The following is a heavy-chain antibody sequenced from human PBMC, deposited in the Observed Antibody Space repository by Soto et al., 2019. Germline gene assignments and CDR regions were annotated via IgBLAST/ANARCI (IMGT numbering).Heavy chain of an antibody. D-gene: IGHD2-21*02. CDR3: ARSIVVVTALDY. CDR2: INAGNGNT. CDR1: GYTFTSYA. V-gene: IGHV1-3*05. J-gene: IGHJ4*02. Sequence: QVQLVQSGAEEKKPGASVKVSCKASGYTFTSYAMHWVRQAPGQRLEWMGWINAGNGNTKYSQKFQGRVTITRDTSGSTATMELSSLRSEDTAVYYCARSIVVVTALDYWGQGTLVTVSS.